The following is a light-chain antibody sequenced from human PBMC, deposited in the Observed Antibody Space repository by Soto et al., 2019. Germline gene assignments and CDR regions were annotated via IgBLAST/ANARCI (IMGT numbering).Light chain of an antibody. CDR3: QQYTGSSPT. V-gene: IGKV1-5*01. CDR1: QSIGSW. J-gene: IGKJ1*01. Sequence: DIQMTQSPSTLSISIGDRVTITCRASQSIGSWLAWYQQKPGKAPKLLIYDASSLESGVPLRFSGSGSGTEFTLTISSLQPDDLAIYYCQQYTGSSPTFGQGTKVEVK. CDR2: DAS.